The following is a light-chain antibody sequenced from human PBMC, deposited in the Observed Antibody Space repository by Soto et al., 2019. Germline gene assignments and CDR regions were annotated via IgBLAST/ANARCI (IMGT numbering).Light chain of an antibody. Sequence: EIVLTQSPATLSLSPGERSTLSFMASQSVSSYLAWYQHKPGQAPRLLIYDTSNRATGIPARFSGSGSGTDFTLTISSLEPEDFAVYYCQQRSNWPHTFGQGTRLEIK. CDR2: DTS. V-gene: IGKV3-11*01. CDR3: QQRSNWPHT. J-gene: IGKJ5*01. CDR1: QSVSSY.